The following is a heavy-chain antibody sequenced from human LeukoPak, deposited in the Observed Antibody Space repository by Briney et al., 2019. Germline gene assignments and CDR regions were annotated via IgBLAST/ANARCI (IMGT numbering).Heavy chain of an antibody. Sequence: GGSLRLSCAASGFTFRSYAMQWANQALGKGIAWVAVISYDGSNKYYADSAKGRFTISRDSSQNTLYLQMNSLRAEDTAVYYCARDSGYCSSTSCYTFDYWGQGTLVTVSS. CDR2: ISYDGSNK. D-gene: IGHD2-2*02. V-gene: IGHV3-30*01. CDR3: ARDSGYCSSTSCYTFDY. J-gene: IGHJ4*02. CDR1: GFTFRSYA.